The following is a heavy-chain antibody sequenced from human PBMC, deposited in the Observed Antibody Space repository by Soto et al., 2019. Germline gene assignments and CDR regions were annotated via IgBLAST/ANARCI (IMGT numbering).Heavy chain of an antibody. CDR1: GFTFSHFA. V-gene: IGHV3-30*18. J-gene: IGHJ4*02. CDR3: VKTGQYSDYDFDF. CDR2: LSNDGSTK. D-gene: IGHD5-12*01. Sequence: QVQLVESGGGLVQPGTSLRLSCAISGFTFSHFAMHWVRQAPGKGLEWVAVLSNDGSTKYYADSVQGRFTISGDNSKNTLYLQMNSLRAEDTAVYYCVKTGQYSDYDFDFWGRGTLVTVSS.